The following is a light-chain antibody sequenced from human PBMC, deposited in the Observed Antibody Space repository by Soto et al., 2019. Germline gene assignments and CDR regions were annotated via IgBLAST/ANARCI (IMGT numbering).Light chain of an antibody. J-gene: IGKJ1*01. CDR1: QSVGSY. V-gene: IGKV3-11*01. CDR2: DAS. CDR3: QQYNSYPWT. Sequence: ETVLTQSPATLSLSPGQRATFSCRASQSVGSYLAWYQQKPGQAPRLLIYDASNRATGIPARFSGSGSGTDFTLTITSLEPEDFATYYCQQYNSYPWTFGQGTKVDIK.